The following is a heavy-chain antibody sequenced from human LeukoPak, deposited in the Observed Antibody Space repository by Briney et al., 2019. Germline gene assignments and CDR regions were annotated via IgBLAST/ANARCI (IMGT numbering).Heavy chain of an antibody. CDR2: INPNSGGT. J-gene: IGHJ6*02. V-gene: IGHV1-2*02. Sequence: GASVTVSCKASGYTFTGYYMHWVRQAPGQGLEWMGWINPNSGGTNYAQKFQGRVTITRDTSISTAYWELSRLRSDDTAVYYCARDLGPFTYGMAVWGQGPTVTVSS. CDR1: GYTFTGYY. CDR3: ARDLGPFTYGMAV.